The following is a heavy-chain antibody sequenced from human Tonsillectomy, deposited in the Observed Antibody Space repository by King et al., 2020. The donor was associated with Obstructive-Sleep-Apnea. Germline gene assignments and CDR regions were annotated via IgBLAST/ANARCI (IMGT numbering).Heavy chain of an antibody. J-gene: IGHJ2*01. Sequence: VQLVESGAEVKKPGASVKVSCKASGYTFISYDINWVRQATGQGLEWMGWMNPKSANTGYAQKFQGRVTMTRNTSITTAYMELSSLRSEDTAVYYCARAPPGANWTTTNWYVDLWGRGTLVTVSS. CDR1: GYTFISYD. D-gene: IGHD1-20*01. CDR3: ARAPPGANWTTTNWYVDL. V-gene: IGHV1-8*01. CDR2: MNPKSANT.